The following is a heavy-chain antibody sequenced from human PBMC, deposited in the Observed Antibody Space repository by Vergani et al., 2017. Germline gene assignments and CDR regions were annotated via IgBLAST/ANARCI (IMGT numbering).Heavy chain of an antibody. CDR1: GGSISSGGYY. CDR3: AKGKESGSYGRNWFDP. D-gene: IGHD1-26*01. V-gene: IGHV4-31*03. CDR2: IYYSGST. J-gene: IGHJ5*02. Sequence: QVQLQESGPGLVKPSQTLSLTCTVSGGSISSGGYYWSWIRQHPGKGLEWIGYIYYSGSTYYNPSLKSRVTISVDTSKNQFSLKLSSVTAADTAVYYCAKGKESGSYGRNWFDPWGQGTLVTVSS.